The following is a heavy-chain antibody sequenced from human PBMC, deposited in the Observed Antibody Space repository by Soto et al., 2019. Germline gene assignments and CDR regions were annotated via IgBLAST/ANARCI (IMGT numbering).Heavy chain of an antibody. Sequence: LSETLSLTCAFSGGSISGYYWTWIRQPPGKGLEWIGYIYYSGSTSYNPSLKSRVTLSIDTSKNQFSLKLSSVTAADTAVYYCARGKDYYFDLWGQGAPVTVSS. CDR1: GGSISGYY. V-gene: IGHV4-59*01. CDR2: IYYSGST. CDR3: ARGKDYYFDL. J-gene: IGHJ4*02.